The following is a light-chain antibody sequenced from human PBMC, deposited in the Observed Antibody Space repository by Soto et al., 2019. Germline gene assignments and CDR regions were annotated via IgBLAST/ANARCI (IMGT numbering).Light chain of an antibody. V-gene: IGKV2-40*01. CDR2: TLS. CDR3: KPRNESPVT. CDR1: QSLLDCDDGNTY. Sequence: DIVMTQTPLSLPVTPGEPSSISCRSRQSLLDCDDGNTYLDWYLQKPGQSPQLLIYTLSYPSSGVADTLSVIWSFSDFTFKISSVVAEDVGVYYCKPRNESPVTFGQRTNLEIK. J-gene: IGKJ2*01.